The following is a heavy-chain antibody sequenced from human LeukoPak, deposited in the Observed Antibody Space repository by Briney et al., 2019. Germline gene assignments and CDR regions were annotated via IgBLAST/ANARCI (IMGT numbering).Heavy chain of an antibody. CDR1: GYTFTSFD. V-gene: IGHV1-8*03. D-gene: IGHD5-18*01. CDR3: ARHPGGDTAIDY. J-gene: IGHJ4*02. Sequence: GASVKVSCKASGYTFTSFDINWVRQATGQGLEWMGWLNPNSGNTGYPQKFQGRVTITRNTSISTAYMELSSLRSEDTAVYYCARHPGGDTAIDYWGQGTLVTVSS. CDR2: LNPNSGNT.